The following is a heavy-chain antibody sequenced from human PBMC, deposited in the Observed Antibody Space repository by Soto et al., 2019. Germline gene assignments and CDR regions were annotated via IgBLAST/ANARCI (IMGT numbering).Heavy chain of an antibody. Sequence: PSETLSLTCTVSGGSISSRSYYWGWIRQPPGKGLEWIGYIYYSGSTNYNPSLKSRVTISVDTSKNQFSLKLSSVTAADTAVYYCARYYGGYSDYWGQGTLVTVSS. V-gene: IGHV4-61*05. CDR1: GGSISSRSYY. J-gene: IGHJ4*02. D-gene: IGHD3-10*01. CDR2: IYYSGST. CDR3: ARYYGGYSDY.